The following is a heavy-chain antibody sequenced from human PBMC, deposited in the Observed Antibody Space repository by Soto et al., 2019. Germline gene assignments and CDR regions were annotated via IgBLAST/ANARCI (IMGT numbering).Heavy chain of an antibody. Sequence: EVQLLESGGGLVQPGGSLRLSCAASGFTFSSYAMSWVRQAPGKGLEWVSAISGSGGSTYYADSVKGRFTISRDNSKNTLYVQMNSLRAEDTAVYYCAGGVAGGNIVPFDPWGQGTLVTVSS. CDR3: AGGVAGGNIVPFDP. J-gene: IGHJ5*02. CDR1: GFTFSSYA. CDR2: ISGSGGST. V-gene: IGHV3-23*01. D-gene: IGHD6-19*01.